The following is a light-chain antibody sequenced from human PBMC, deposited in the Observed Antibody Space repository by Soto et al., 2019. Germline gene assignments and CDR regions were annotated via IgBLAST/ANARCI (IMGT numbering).Light chain of an antibody. CDR3: QQYKSYST. V-gene: IGKV1-5*01. Sequence: DIRMTQSPTTLSASIGDRVTITCRASESIRTWLAWYQHKPGKAPKFLIYDASTLESGVPSRFSGGGSGTEFTLTINNLQPDDLATYICQQYKSYSTFGRGTKVEIK. J-gene: IGKJ4*02. CDR1: ESIRTW. CDR2: DAS.